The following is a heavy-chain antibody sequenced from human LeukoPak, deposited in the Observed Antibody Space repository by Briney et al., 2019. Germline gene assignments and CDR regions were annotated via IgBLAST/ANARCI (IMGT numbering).Heavy chain of an antibody. CDR1: GFTYSNSW. CDR2: IKPDGSEK. V-gene: IGHV3-7*01. Sequence: GESQRLSCAASGFTYSNSWMNWVRQATGKGLEWVANIKPDGSEKYYVDSVKGRFTISRDNADNLLYLQMNSLRVEDTAVYFCTRVSILEVEDYWGQGTLVTVSS. D-gene: IGHD2-21*01. CDR3: TRVSILEVEDY. J-gene: IGHJ4*02.